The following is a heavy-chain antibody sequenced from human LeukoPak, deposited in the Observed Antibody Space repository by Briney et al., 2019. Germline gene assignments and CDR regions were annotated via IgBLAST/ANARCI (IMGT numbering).Heavy chain of an antibody. D-gene: IGHD6-19*01. CDR2: IYYSGST. Sequence: SETLSLTCTVSGGSISSYDWSWIRQPPGKGLEWIGYIYYSGSTNYNPSLKSRVTISVDTSKNQFSLKLSSVTAADTAVYYCASSSGWEVNWFDPWGQGTLVTVSS. V-gene: IGHV4-59*01. CDR1: GGSISSYD. J-gene: IGHJ5*02. CDR3: ASSSGWEVNWFDP.